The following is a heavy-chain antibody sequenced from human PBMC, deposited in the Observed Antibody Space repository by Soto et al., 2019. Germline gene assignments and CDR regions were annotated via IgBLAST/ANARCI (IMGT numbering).Heavy chain of an antibody. V-gene: IGHV4-30-2*06. CDR2: IYHSGST. CDR1: RSSVTNVRSS. Sequence: TLRRPCSASRSSVTNVRSSWNWIRQSPGKGLEWIAYIYHSGSTYYNPSLRSRVTISVDRSENQFSLKLCYVTAAVTAVNQWVRGWAAPGDNWFDTWGPGILVSVPS. D-gene: IGHD2-21*01. CDR3: VRGWAAPGDNWFDT. J-gene: IGHJ5*02.